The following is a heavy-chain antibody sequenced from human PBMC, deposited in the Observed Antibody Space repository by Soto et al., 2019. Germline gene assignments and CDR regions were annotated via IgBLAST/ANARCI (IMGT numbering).Heavy chain of an antibody. Sequence: GGSLRLSCAASGFTFSRYSMNWVRQAPGKGLEWVSSISSSSSYIYYADSVKGRFTISRDNAKNSLYLQMNSLRAEDTAVYYCARGRIIAVAGTVGNDYWGQGTLVTVSS. CDR3: ARGRIIAVAGTVGNDY. V-gene: IGHV3-21*01. D-gene: IGHD6-19*01. CDR1: GFTFSRYS. CDR2: ISSSSSYI. J-gene: IGHJ4*02.